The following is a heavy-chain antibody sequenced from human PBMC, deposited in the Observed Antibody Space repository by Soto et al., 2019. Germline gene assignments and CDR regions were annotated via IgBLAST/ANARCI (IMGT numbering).Heavy chain of an antibody. V-gene: IGHV3-66*01. D-gene: IGHD6-13*01. Sequence: EVQLVESGGGLVQPGGSLRLSCAASGFTVSSNYMSWVRQAPGKGLEWVSVIYSGSSTYYADSVKGRFTISRDNSKNTLYLQMNSLRAEDTAVYYCARTGDLIAAAGRYYFDYWGQGTLVTVSS. J-gene: IGHJ4*02. CDR1: GFTVSSNY. CDR3: ARTGDLIAAAGRYYFDY. CDR2: IYSGSST.